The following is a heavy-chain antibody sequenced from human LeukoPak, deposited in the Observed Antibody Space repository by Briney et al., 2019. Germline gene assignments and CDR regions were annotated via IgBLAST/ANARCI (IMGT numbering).Heavy chain of an antibody. D-gene: IGHD2-2*01. CDR3: ARLQCSSTRKSIREAYMDV. Sequence: GGSLRLSCTASGFTFSSYDMNWVRQAPGTGLEWVSSISTRSDYIYYGDSVKGRFTVSRDNAKNALYLQMNSLIAEDTAVYYCARLQCSSTRKSIREAYMDVWGKGTTVTVSS. J-gene: IGHJ6*03. CDR2: ISTRSDYI. V-gene: IGHV3-21*01. CDR1: GFTFSSYD.